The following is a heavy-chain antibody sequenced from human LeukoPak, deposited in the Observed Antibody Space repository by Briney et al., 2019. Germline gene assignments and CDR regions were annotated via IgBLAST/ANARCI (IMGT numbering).Heavy chain of an antibody. CDR2: IGTIPGVT. D-gene: IGHD1-7*01. J-gene: IGHJ4*02. Sequence: GGSLRLSCAASGFTFSNYAMSWVRQAPGKGPEWVSVIGTIPGVTYYTESVKGRFTISGDNSKNTVYLQMNNLRADDTALYFCAKAADTNYFRYGDYWGQGTLVTVSS. V-gene: IGHV3-23*01. CDR3: AKAADTNYFRYGDY. CDR1: GFTFSNYA.